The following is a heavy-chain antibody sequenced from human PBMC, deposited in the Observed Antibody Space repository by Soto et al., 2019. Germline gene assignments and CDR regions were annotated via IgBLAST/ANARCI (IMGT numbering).Heavy chain of an antibody. D-gene: IGHD2-8*01. CDR3: AKVYFSGVQKPTDY. J-gene: IGHJ4*02. CDR2: ISYDGSNK. Sequence: PVGSLRLSCAASGFTFSSYGMHWVRQAPGKGLEWVAVISYDGSNKYYADSVKGRFTISRDNSKNTLYLQMNSLRAEDTAVYYCAKVYFSGVQKPTDYWGQGTLVTGSS. CDR1: GFTFSSYG. V-gene: IGHV3-30*18.